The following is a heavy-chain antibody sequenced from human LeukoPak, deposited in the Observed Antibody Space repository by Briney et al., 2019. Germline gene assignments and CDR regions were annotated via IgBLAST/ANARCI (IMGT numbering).Heavy chain of an antibody. Sequence: ASVTVSCTASGYTFTGYYMHWVRLAPGQGLEWMGRINPNSGGTNYAQKFQGRVTMTRDTSISTAYMELSRLRSDDTAVYYCARGYRTVGAIEYFQHWGQGTLVTVSS. CDR1: GYTFTGYY. V-gene: IGHV1-2*06. CDR2: INPNSGGT. D-gene: IGHD1-26*01. CDR3: ARGYRTVGAIEYFQH. J-gene: IGHJ1*01.